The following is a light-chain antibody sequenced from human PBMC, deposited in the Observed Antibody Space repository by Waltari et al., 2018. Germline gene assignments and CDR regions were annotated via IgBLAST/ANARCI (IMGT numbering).Light chain of an antibody. V-gene: IGKV1-12*01. J-gene: IGKJ5*01. CDR2: GAS. Sequence: DIQMTQSPSSVSASVGDRVTITCRASQDVSKWLAWYRHKPGLAPKLLIHGASFLHNGVPSRFSGSGSGTEFTLTISCLQPEDFATYYCQQADSFPITFGQGTRLDIK. CDR1: QDVSKW. CDR3: QQADSFPIT.